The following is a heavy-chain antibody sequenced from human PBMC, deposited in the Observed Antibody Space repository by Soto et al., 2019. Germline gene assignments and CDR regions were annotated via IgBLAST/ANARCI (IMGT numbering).Heavy chain of an antibody. V-gene: IGHV3-21*01. CDR1: GFTFSSYS. J-gene: IGHJ6*03. CDR2: ISSSSSYI. D-gene: IGHD4-17*01. Sequence: EVQLVESGGGLVKPGGSPRLSCAASGFTFSSYSMNWVRQAPGKGLEWVSSISSSSSYIYYADSVKGRFTISRDNAKNSLYLQMNSLRAEDTAVYYCASLTTVTTPYYYYYMDVWGKGTTVTVSS. CDR3: ASLTTVTTPYYYYYMDV.